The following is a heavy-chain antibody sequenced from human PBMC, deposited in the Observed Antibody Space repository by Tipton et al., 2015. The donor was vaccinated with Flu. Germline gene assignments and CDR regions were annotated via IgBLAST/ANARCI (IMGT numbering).Heavy chain of an antibody. CDR3: ARDMHSYGANYANDAFDL. Sequence: TLSLTCTVSGGSINTGFYYWSWIRKPAGKGLEWIGRIYTTGSTSYTPSLTSRVTISLDTSKNEFSLELNSVTAADTAVYYCARDMHSYGANYANDAFDLWGQGTMVTVSS. CDR1: GGSINTGFYY. J-gene: IGHJ3*01. V-gene: IGHV4-61*02. CDR2: IYTTGST. D-gene: IGHD4/OR15-4a*01.